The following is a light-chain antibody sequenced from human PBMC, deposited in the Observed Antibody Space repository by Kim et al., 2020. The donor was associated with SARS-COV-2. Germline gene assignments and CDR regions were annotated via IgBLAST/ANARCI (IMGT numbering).Light chain of an antibody. V-gene: IGLV1-40*01. CDR1: HPNIGAHYD. J-gene: IGLJ2*01. CDR3: QSFDTSLNTVI. CDR2: GNN. Sequence: QRVTSSCTGSHPNIGAHYDVHWYQFLPGTAPKLLIHGNNNRPSWVPDRFSGSKSDTSASLAITRLQAEDEADYYCQSFDTSLNTVIFGGGTQLTVL.